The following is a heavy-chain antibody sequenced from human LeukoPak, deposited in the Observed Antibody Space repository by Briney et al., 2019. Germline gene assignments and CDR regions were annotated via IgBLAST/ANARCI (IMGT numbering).Heavy chain of an antibody. V-gene: IGHV3-64D*06. CDR1: RFTFSNYA. D-gene: IGHD1-26*01. CDR2: INSNGGST. J-gene: IGHJ4*02. CDR3: AKGGSYPIDY. Sequence: PGGSLRLSCSASRFTFSNYAMHWVRQAPGKGLEYVSGINSNGGSTYYADSVKGRFTISRDNSKNTLYLQMSSLRAEDTAVYYCAKGGSYPIDYWGQGALVTVSS.